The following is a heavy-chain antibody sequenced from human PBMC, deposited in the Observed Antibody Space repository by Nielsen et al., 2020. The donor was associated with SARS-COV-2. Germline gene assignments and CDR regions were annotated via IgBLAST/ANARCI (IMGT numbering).Heavy chain of an antibody. CDR1: GGSFSGYY. J-gene: IGHJ4*02. CDR3: ASLNSGSYSFDY. CDR2: INHSGST. Sequence: SETLSLTCAVYGGSFSGYYWSWIRQPQGKGLEWIGEINHSGSTNYNPSLKSRVTISVDTSKNQFSLKLSSVTAADTAVYYCASLNSGSYSFDYWGQGTLVTVSS. V-gene: IGHV4-34*01. D-gene: IGHD1-26*01.